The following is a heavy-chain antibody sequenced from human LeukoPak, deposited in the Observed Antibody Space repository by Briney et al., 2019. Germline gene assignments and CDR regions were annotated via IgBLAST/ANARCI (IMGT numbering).Heavy chain of an antibody. D-gene: IGHD2-21*01. CDR3: ARSAYRGGDCYSNYYYYYYMDV. J-gene: IGHJ6*03. CDR2: INPSGGST. CDR1: GYTFTSYY. V-gene: IGHV1-46*03. Sequence: ASVKVSCKASGYTFTSYYMHWVRQAPGQGLEWMGIINPSGGSTSYAQKFQGRVTMTRDTSTSTVYMELSSLRSEDTAVYYCARSAYRGGDCYSNYYYYYYMDVWGKGTTVTVSS.